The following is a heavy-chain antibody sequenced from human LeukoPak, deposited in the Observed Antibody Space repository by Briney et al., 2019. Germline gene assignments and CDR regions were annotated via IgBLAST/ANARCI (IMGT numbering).Heavy chain of an antibody. Sequence: GGSLRRSCAASAFTFSSYSMNWVRQAPGKGLEWVSSISSSSSYIYYADSVKGRFTISRDNAKNSLYLQMNSLRAEDTAVYYCAVDIVVVTATPDAFDIWGQGTMVTVSS. D-gene: IGHD2-21*02. V-gene: IGHV3-21*01. J-gene: IGHJ3*02. CDR3: AVDIVVVTATPDAFDI. CDR2: ISSSSSYI. CDR1: AFTFSSYS.